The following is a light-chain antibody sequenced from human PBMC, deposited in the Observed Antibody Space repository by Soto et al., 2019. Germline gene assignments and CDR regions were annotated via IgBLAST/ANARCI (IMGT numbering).Light chain of an antibody. V-gene: IGKV3-11*01. CDR1: QSVNIY. CDR2: GAS. CDR3: QQRSNWPPENT. J-gene: IGKJ2*01. Sequence: EIVMTQSPATLSVSPGERATLSCRASQSVNIYLAWYQQKPGQAPRLLIFGASSRATGIPARFSGSGSGTEFNLTISSLEPEDFAVYYCQQRSNWPPENTFGQGTKLEIK.